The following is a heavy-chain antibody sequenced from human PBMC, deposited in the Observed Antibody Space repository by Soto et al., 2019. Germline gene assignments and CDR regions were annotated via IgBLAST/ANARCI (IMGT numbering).Heavy chain of an antibody. D-gene: IGHD3-22*01. CDR1: GFDFNTYG. CDR3: AKDSSVIAASSGGWFDP. Sequence: QVQLVESGGGVVQPGRSLRLSCAASGFDFNTYGLHWVRQAPGKGLEWVAGISFDGGNQYYADSVKGRFTISRDKSNTTLYLQMNRLGAEDTATYYCAKDSSVIAASSGGWFDPWCEGTLVIVS. V-gene: IGHV3-30*18. CDR2: ISFDGGNQ. J-gene: IGHJ5*02.